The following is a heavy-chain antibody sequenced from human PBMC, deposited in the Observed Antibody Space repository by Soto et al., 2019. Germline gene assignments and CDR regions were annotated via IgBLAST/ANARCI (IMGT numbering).Heavy chain of an antibody. V-gene: IGHV3-30*18. CDR1: GFTFSNYG. CDR2: ISYDGSNK. Sequence: QVQLVESGGGVVQPGRSLRLSCAASGFTFSNYGMHWVRQAPGKGLEWVAVISYDGSNKYYADSVKGRFTISRDNSKNTLYLQMNSLRAEDTAVYYCAKDREGDIENGMDVWGQGTTVTVSS. D-gene: IGHD2-15*01. J-gene: IGHJ6*02. CDR3: AKDREGDIENGMDV.